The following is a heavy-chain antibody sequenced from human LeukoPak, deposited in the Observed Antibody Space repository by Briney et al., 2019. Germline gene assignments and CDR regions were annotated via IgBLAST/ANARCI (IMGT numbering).Heavy chain of an antibody. CDR1: GFTFSSYA. D-gene: IGHD3-9*01. CDR3: ARGPYYDILTGYYSFFDY. Sequence: GRSLRLSCAASGFTFSSYAMHWVRQAPGKGLEWVAVISYDGSNNYYADSVKGRFTISRDNSKNTLYLQMNSPRAEDTAVYYCARGPYYDILTGYYSFFDYWGQGTLVTVSS. J-gene: IGHJ4*02. CDR2: ISYDGSNN. V-gene: IGHV3-30*04.